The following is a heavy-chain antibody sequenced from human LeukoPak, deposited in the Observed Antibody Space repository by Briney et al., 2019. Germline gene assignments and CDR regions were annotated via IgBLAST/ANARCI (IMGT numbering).Heavy chain of an antibody. Sequence: PGGSLRLSCAASGFTFSSYAMSWVRQAPGKGLERVSAISGSRGSTYYADSVKGRFTISRDNSKNTLYLQMNSLRAEDTAVYYCAKDLSKSYGDYGTSGAFDIWGQGTLVTVSS. CDR3: AKDLSKSYGDYGTSGAFDI. V-gene: IGHV3-23*01. CDR2: ISGSRGST. J-gene: IGHJ3*02. D-gene: IGHD4-17*01. CDR1: GFTFSSYA.